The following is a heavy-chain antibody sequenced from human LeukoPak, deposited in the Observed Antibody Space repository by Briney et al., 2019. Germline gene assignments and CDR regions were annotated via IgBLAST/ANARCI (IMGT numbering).Heavy chain of an antibody. Sequence: SETLSLTCTVSGGSISSYYWSWIRQPPGKRLEWLGYIYYSGSTNYNPSLKSRVTISVDASKSQFSLKLSSVTAADTAVYYCARGRGGQLVIGGYFDYWGQGTLVTVSS. CDR1: GGSISSYY. CDR3: ARGRGGQLVIGGYFDY. J-gene: IGHJ4*02. V-gene: IGHV4-59*01. CDR2: IYYSGST. D-gene: IGHD6-6*01.